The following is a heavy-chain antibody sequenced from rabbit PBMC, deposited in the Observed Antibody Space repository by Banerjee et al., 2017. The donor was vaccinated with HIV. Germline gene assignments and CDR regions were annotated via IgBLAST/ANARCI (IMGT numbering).Heavy chain of an antibody. CDR3: ASAGDNSGTYGYGHFKL. CDR2: IYNADGST. Sequence: QEQLEESGGDLVKPEGSLTLTCTASGFSFSSSYYMCWVRQAPGKGPEWSACIYNADGSTYYASWAKGRFTISKTSSTTVTLQMTSLTAADTATYFCASAGDNSGTYGYGHFKLWGPGTLVTDS. CDR1: GFSFSSSYY. D-gene: IGHD6-1*01. J-gene: IGHJ4*01. V-gene: IGHV1S45*01.